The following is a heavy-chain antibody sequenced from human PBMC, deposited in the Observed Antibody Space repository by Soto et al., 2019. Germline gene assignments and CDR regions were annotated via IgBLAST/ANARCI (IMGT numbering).Heavy chain of an antibody. J-gene: IGHJ6*02. V-gene: IGHV3-30*18. CDR1: GFTFSNYG. CDR2: ISYDRSNK. CDR3: AKDRRWQLVLGIGGMDV. Sequence: QVQLVESGGGVVQPGRSLRLSCAASGFTFSNYGMHWVRQAPGKGLEWVAVISYDRSNKYYADSVKGRFTISGDNSKNTLYLQMNSLRPEDTAVYYCAKDRRWQLVLGIGGMDVWGQGTTVTVS. D-gene: IGHD6-6*01.